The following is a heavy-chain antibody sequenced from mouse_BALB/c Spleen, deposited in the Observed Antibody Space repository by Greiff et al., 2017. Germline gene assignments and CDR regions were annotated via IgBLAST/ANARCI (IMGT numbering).Heavy chain of an antibody. J-gene: IGHJ4*01. V-gene: IGHV1S135*01. Sequence: EVQLQESGPELVKPGASVKVSCKASGYSFTDYNMYWVKQSPGKSLEWIGYIDPYNGGTSYNQKLKGKATLTVDKSSSTAFMHLNSLTSEDSAVYYCARRRSYGNYDYYAMDYWGQGTSVTVSS. CDR3: ARRRSYGNYDYYAMDY. CDR2: IDPYNGGT. D-gene: IGHD2-1*01. CDR1: GYSFTDYN.